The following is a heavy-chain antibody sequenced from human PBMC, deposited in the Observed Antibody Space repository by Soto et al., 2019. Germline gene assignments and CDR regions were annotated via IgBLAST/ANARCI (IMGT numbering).Heavy chain of an antibody. CDR2: IIPIFGTA. D-gene: IGHD3-22*01. CDR1: GGTFSSYA. J-gene: IGHJ6*04. V-gene: IGHV1-69*01. CDR3: ARAXXXXXXSSGYYYPLDYYXXXV. Sequence: QVQLVQSGAEVKKPGSSVKVSCKASGGTFSSYAISWVRQAPGQGLEWMGGIIPIFGTANYAQKFQGRVTITAXXSTXTAYMEXXSLRSEDTAVYYCARAXXXXXXSSGYYYPLDYYXXXVWGXXTTXXXSS.